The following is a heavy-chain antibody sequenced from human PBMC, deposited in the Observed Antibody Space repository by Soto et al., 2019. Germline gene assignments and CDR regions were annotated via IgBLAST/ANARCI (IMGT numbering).Heavy chain of an antibody. D-gene: IGHD6-25*01. CDR3: ARPRGPFDD. CDR2: IYPGDSDT. CDR1: GNRFTRYW. Sequence: EAMKISCNGSGNRFTRYWIGLVRQMPGNGLEWMGIIYPGDSDTRYSPSFQGQVTISADKSISTAYLQWSSLKASDTAMDYCARPRGPFDDPGTATWVTV. J-gene: IGHJ4*02. V-gene: IGHV5-51*01.